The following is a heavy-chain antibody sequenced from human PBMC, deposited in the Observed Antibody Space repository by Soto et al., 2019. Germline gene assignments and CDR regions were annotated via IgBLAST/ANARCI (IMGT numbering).Heavy chain of an antibody. J-gene: IGHJ4*02. CDR3: AHGSGWLSDQ. CDR1: GFSLSDSAVG. Sequence: QITLKESGPTLVKPTQTLTLTCTFSGFSLSDSAVGVNWIRQPPGKPLEWLALIYWDDTKHYSSSLRNRLTITKDTSKNQVVLTMTNMDPVDTDTYYCAHGSGWLSDQWGQGTLVAVSS. V-gene: IGHV2-5*02. CDR2: IYWDDTK. D-gene: IGHD6-19*01.